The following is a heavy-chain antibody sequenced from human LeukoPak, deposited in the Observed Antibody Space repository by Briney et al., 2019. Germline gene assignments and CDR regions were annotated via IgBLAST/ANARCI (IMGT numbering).Heavy chain of an antibody. V-gene: IGHV3-53*01. D-gene: IGHD6-19*01. J-gene: IGHJ4*02. CDR3: ARDRYSSGWYGDFDC. CDR1: GFTVSSDY. Sequence: PGGSLRLSYAASGFTVSSDYMSWVRQAPGKGLEWVSVIYSGGTTYYADSVKGRFTISRDNSKNTLYLQMNSLRAEDTAVYYCARDRYSSGWYGDFDCWGQGTLVTVSS. CDR2: IYSGGTT.